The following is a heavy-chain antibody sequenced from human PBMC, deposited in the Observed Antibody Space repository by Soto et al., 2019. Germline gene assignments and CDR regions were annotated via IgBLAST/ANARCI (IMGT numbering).Heavy chain of an antibody. CDR2: ISAYNGNT. D-gene: IGHD3-9*01. V-gene: IGHV1-18*01. CDR3: ARDPGFRSDH. CDR1: GYTFTSYG. Sequence: QVQLVQSGAEVKKPGASVKVSCKASGYTFTSYGISWVRQAPGQGHEWMGWISAYNGNTNYAQKLQGRVTMTTDTATSTVDMELRRLRSDDTAVSYCARDPGFRSDHWGPATLVTVSS. J-gene: IGHJ4*02.